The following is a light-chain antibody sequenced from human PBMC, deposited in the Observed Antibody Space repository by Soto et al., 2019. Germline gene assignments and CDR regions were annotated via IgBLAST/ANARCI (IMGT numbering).Light chain of an antibody. J-gene: IGKJ1*01. CDR1: QSVASRR. CDR3: QEYSNLPRT. Sequence: EIVLTQSPGTLSLSPGERATLSCRASQSVASRRVAWYKQKPGQALRLVMYDASSRATGIPDRFSGSGSGTDFTLTISRLEPEDFALYYCQEYSNLPRTFGQGTKVEI. V-gene: IGKV3-20*01. CDR2: DAS.